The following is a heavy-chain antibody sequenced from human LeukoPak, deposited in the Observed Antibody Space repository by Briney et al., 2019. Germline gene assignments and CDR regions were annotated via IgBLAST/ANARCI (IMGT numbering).Heavy chain of an antibody. V-gene: IGHV3-9*01. CDR1: GFTFDDYA. Sequence: GGSLRLSCAASGFTFDDYAMHWVRQAPGKGLEWVSGISWNSGSIGYADSVKGRFTISRDNAKNSLYLQMNSLRAEDTALYYCAKEDPPDSSGYNGFDYWGQGTLVTVSS. D-gene: IGHD3-22*01. CDR2: ISWNSGSI. CDR3: AKEDPPDSSGYNGFDY. J-gene: IGHJ4*02.